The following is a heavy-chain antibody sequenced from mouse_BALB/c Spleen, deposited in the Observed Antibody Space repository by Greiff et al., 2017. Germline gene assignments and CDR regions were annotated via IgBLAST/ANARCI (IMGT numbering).Heavy chain of an antibody. J-gene: IGHJ4*01. D-gene: IGHD1-1*01. Sequence: VQLQQSGAELVRPGSSVKISCKASGYAFSSYWMNWVKQRPGQGLEWIGQIYPGDGDTNYNGKFKGKATLTADKSSSTAYMQLSSLTSEDSAVYFSARSYYGSSYGAMDYWGQGTSVTVSA. CDR2: IYPGDGDT. V-gene: IGHV1-80*01. CDR3: ARSYYGSSYGAMDY. CDR1: GYAFSSYW.